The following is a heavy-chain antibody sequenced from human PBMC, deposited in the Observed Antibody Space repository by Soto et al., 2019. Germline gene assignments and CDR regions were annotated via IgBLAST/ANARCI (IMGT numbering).Heavy chain of an antibody. CDR2: INPSGGST. V-gene: IGHV1-46*01. D-gene: IGHD6-19*01. J-gene: IGHJ4*02. CDR3: ASSGGSFGIAVAGIPFY. CDR1: GYTFTSYY. Sequence: GASVNVSCKASGYTFTSYYMHWVRQAPGQGLEWMGIINPSGGSTSYAQKFQGRVTMTRDTSTSTVYMELSSLRSEDTAVYYCASSGGSFGIAVAGIPFYWGQGTLVTVSS.